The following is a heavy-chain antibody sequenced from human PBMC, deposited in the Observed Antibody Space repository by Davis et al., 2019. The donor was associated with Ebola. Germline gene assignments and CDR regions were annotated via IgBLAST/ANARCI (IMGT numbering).Heavy chain of an antibody. V-gene: IGHV4-59*01. CDR3: ARVVGEKRWLQLGGDYFDY. J-gene: IGHJ4*02. D-gene: IGHD5-24*01. Sequence: MPSETLSLTCTVSGGSITRTYCSCIPQHPGQGLAWIGYNYYSGSTNYNPSLRSRVTISVDTSKNQFSLKVKSVTAADTAVSCCARVVGEKRWLQLGGDYFDYWGQGTLVTVSS. CDR1: GGSITRTY. CDR2: NYYSGST.